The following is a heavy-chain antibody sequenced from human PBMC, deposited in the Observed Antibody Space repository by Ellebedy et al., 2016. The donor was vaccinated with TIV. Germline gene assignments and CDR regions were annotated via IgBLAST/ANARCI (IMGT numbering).Heavy chain of an antibody. CDR3: ARHAGKQWLAVVYNDAFDI. D-gene: IGHD6-19*01. J-gene: IGHJ3*02. V-gene: IGHV4-34*01. Sequence: SETLSLTCAVNGGSFSGYYWTWIRQPPGKGLEWIGEINHSGSTHYKPSLKSRVTISVDSSKNHFSLKLNSVTAADTAVYYCARHAGKQWLAVVYNDAFDIWGQGTMVTVSS. CDR1: GGSFSGYY. CDR2: INHSGST.